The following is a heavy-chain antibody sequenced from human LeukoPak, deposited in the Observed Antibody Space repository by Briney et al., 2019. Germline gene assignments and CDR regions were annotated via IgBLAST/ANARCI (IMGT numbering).Heavy chain of an antibody. CDR1: GGSISSSSYY. D-gene: IGHD4-17*01. CDR3: ARDRSRGDYGDYQGYYYYMDV. Sequence: PSETLSLTCTVSGGSISSSSYYWGWIRQPPGKGLEWIGSIYYSGSTHYNPSLKSRVTISGDTSKNQFSLKLSSVTAADTAVYYCARDRSRGDYGDYQGYYYYMDVWGKGTTVTVSS. V-gene: IGHV4-39*07. CDR2: IYYSGST. J-gene: IGHJ6*03.